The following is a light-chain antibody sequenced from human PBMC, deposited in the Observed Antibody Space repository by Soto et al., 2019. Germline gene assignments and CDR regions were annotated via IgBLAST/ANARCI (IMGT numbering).Light chain of an antibody. V-gene: IGKV3-20*01. Sequence: EIVLTQSPGTLSLSPGERATLSCRASERLSSVYLAWYQQRPGQPPRLLIYGASNRATGIPDRFSGSGSGTDFTLIINRLEPEDVEIYYCQQYGGSPRRTFGQGKRLEIK. CDR2: GAS. CDR1: ERLSSVY. J-gene: IGKJ5*01. CDR3: QQYGGSPRRT.